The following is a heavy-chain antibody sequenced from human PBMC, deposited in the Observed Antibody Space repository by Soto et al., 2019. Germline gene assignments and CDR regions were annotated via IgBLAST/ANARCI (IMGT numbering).Heavy chain of an antibody. J-gene: IGHJ6*02. CDR3: ARMPGSYYYGSGSYRADYYGMDV. D-gene: IGHD3-10*01. V-gene: IGHV1-69*13. CDR2: IIPIFGTA. CDR1: GGTFSSYA. Sequence: ASVKVSCKASGGTFSSYAISWVRQAPGQGLEWMGGIIPIFGTANYAQKFQGRVTITADESTSTAYMELSSLRSEDTAVYYCARMPGSYYYGSGSYRADYYGMDVWGQGTTVTVSS.